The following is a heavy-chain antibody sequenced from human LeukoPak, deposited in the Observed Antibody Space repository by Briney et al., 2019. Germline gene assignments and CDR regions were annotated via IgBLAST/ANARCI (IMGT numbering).Heavy chain of an antibody. CDR3: ATADGSWYHHGAFDI. CDR2: MNPNSGNT. V-gene: IGHV1-8*03. CDR1: GYTFTSYD. Sequence: ASVTVSCRASGYTFTSYDINWVRQAAGQGLEWMGWMNPNSGNTGYAQKFQGRVTITRNTSISTAYMELSSLRSEDTAVYYCATADGSWYHHGAFDIWGQGTMDTVSS. J-gene: IGHJ3*02. D-gene: IGHD6-13*01.